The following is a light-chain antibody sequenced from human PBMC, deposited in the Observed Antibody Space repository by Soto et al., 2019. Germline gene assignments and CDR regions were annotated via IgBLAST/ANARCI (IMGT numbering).Light chain of an antibody. V-gene: IGKV3-20*01. J-gene: IGKJ1*01. CDR2: GAS. CDR1: QTVRGIY. CDR3: QQYGSSGT. Sequence: EVVMTQSPSTLSVSPVERSTLSFRASQTVRGIYLAWYQQKPGQAPRLLIYGASNRATGIPDRFSGSGSGTDFTLTISRLEPEDFAVYYCQQYGSSGTFGQGTKVDIK.